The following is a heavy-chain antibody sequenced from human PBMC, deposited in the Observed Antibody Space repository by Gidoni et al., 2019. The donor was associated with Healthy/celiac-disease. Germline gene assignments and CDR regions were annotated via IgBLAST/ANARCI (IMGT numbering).Heavy chain of an antibody. CDR2: INHSGST. J-gene: IGHJ4*02. V-gene: IGHV4-34*01. CDR3: ARAASGWYDGLIDY. D-gene: IGHD6-19*01. Sequence: QVQLQQWGAGLLKPSETLSLTCAVYGVSFSGYYWSWIRQPPGKGLEWIGEINHSGSTNYNPSLKSRVTISVDTSKNQFSLKLSSVTAADTAVYYCARAASGWYDGLIDYWGQGTLVTVSS. CDR1: GVSFSGYY.